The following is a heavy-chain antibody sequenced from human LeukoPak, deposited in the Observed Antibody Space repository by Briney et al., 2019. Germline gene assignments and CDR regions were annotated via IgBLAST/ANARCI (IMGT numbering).Heavy chain of an antibody. D-gene: IGHD3-22*01. J-gene: IGHJ4*02. Sequence: ASVKVSCKASGYTFTGYYMHWVRQAPGQGLEWMGRINPNSGGTNYAQKFQGWVTMTRDTSISTAYMELSRLRSDDTAVYYCARSDSSGYYPDYWGQGTLVTVSS. CDR3: ARSDSSGYYPDY. CDR2: INPNSGGT. CDR1: GYTFTGYY. V-gene: IGHV1-2*04.